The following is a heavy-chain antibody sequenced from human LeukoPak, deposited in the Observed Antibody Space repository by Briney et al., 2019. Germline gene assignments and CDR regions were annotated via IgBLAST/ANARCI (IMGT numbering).Heavy chain of an antibody. V-gene: IGHV4-30-2*01. J-gene: IGHJ4*02. CDR2: INHSGST. CDR3: AREQWQGFDY. D-gene: IGHD6-19*01. CDR1: GGSISSGGYS. Sequence: SETLSLTCAVSGGSISSGGYSWSWIRQPPGKGLEWIGEINHSGSTNYNPSLKSRVTISVDTSKNQFSLKLSSVTAADTAVYYCAREQWQGFDYWGQGTLVTVSS.